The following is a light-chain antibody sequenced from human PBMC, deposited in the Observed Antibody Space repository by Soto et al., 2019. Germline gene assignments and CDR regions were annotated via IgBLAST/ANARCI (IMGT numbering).Light chain of an antibody. CDR1: QSISRY. CDR2: AAS. CDR3: QHYNDYSYT. Sequence: DIQMTQSPFSLSPSVGDRVTITCRASQSISRYLNWYQQKPGKAPKLLIYAASSLQSGVPSRFSGSGSGTEFTLTISSLQPDDSATYYCQHYNDYSYTFGPGTNLEIK. V-gene: IGKV1-39*01. J-gene: IGKJ2*01.